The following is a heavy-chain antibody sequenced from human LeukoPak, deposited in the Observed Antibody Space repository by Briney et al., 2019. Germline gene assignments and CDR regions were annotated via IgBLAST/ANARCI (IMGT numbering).Heavy chain of an antibody. J-gene: IGHJ1*01. D-gene: IGHD3-22*01. V-gene: IGHV1-2*02. Sequence: GASVKVSCKTSGYTFTGYFIHWVRQAPGLGLEWMGWINPSTGGTNYAQMFQGRVTMTRDTSISTAYMELSRLRSDDTAVYYCARDGVGYYDSSGYYYFQHWGQGTLVAVSS. CDR1: GYTFTGYF. CDR2: INPSTGGT. CDR3: ARDGVGYYDSSGYYYFQH.